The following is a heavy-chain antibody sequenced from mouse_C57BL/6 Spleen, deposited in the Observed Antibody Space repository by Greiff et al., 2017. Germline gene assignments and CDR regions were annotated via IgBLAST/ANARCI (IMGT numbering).Heavy chain of an antibody. V-gene: IGHV1-26*01. CDR3: ANKKAYDYDSYYFDY. D-gene: IGHD2-4*01. J-gene: IGHJ2*01. CDR2: INPNNGGT. CDR1: GYTFTDYY. Sequence: VQLQQSGPELVKPGASVKISCKASGYTFTDYYMNWVKQSHGKSLEWIGDINPNNGGTSYNQKFKGKATLTVDKSSSTAYMELRSLTSEDSAVYYCANKKAYDYDSYYFDYWGQGTTLTVSS.